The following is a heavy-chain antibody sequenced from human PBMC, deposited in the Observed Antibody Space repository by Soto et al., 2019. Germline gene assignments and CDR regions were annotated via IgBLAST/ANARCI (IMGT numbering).Heavy chain of an antibody. J-gene: IGHJ4*02. D-gene: IGHD4-17*01. CDR2: IIPFFGTA. V-gene: IGHV1-69*01. Sequence: QVQVLQSGPEVKRPGASVTVSCKTSGYTFSTSGISWVRQAPGQGLEWVGGIIPFFGTARYSQKFEDRITITADESTNTVYMDLRSLTSEDTAIYYCAKSAPMDAGDKYYYDFWGQGALVTVSS. CDR1: GYTFSTSG. CDR3: AKSAPMDAGDKYYYDF.